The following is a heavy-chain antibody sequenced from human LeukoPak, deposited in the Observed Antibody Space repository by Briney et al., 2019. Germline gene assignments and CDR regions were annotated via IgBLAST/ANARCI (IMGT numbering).Heavy chain of an antibody. J-gene: IGHJ4*02. CDR2: MNSGGET. CDR1: GFTVSSDL. CDR3: ARGGSMVRGVL. D-gene: IGHD3-10*01. V-gene: IGHV3-53*01. Sequence: GGSLRLSCVVSGFTVSSDLMNWVRQAPGKGLEWVSAMNSGGETYYADSVRGRFIISRDKSRNTLYLQMNSLRVDDTAVYYCARGGSMVRGVLWGQGTLVTVSS.